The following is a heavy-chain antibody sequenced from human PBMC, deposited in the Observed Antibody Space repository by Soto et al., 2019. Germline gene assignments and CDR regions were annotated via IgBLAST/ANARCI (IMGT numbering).Heavy chain of an antibody. CDR2: INHSGST. Sequence: SETLSLTCAVYGGSFSGYYWSWIRQPPGKGLEWIGEINHSGSTNYNPSLKSRVTISVDTSKNQFSLKLSSVTAADTAVYYCASFEYSSSFSSSWGQGTLVTVSS. CDR1: GGSFSGYY. CDR3: ASFEYSSSFSSS. V-gene: IGHV4-34*01. D-gene: IGHD6-6*01. J-gene: IGHJ5*02.